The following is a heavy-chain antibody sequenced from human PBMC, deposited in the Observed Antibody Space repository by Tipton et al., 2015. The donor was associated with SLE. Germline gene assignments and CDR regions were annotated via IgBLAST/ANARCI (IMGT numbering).Heavy chain of an antibody. J-gene: IGHJ3*02. D-gene: IGHD6-13*01. CDR3: ATYSSSWPDAFDI. V-gene: IGHV1-18*01. Sequence: LQGRVTMTTDTSTSTAYMELRSLRSDDTAVYYCATYSSSWPDAFDIWGQGTMVTVSS.